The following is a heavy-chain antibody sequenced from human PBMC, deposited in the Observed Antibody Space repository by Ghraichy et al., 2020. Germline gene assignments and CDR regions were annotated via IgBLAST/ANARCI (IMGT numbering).Heavy chain of an antibody. V-gene: IGHV3-7*01. CDR3: ARVIYGDYVWYFDL. Sequence: GGSLRLSCAASGFTFSSYWMSWVRQAPGKGLEWVANIKQDGSEKYYVDSVKGRFTISRDNAKNSLYLQMNSLRAEDTAVYYCARVIYGDYVWYFDLWGRGTLVTVSS. CDR1: GFTFSSYW. J-gene: IGHJ2*01. CDR2: IKQDGSEK. D-gene: IGHD4-17*01.